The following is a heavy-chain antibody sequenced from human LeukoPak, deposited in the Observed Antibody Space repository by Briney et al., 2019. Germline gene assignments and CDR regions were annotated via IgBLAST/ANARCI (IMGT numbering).Heavy chain of an antibody. CDR3: ARGVGYDILTGSMDV. Sequence: PGGSLRLSCAASGFTFITYWMSWVRQAPGKGLEWVASIKDDGSEKYYVDSVKGRFTISRDNTKNSLYLQMNSLRGEDTAVYYCARGVGYDILTGSMDVWGQGTTVTVSS. CDR2: IKDDGSEK. V-gene: IGHV3-7*01. J-gene: IGHJ6*02. D-gene: IGHD3-9*01. CDR1: GFTFITYW.